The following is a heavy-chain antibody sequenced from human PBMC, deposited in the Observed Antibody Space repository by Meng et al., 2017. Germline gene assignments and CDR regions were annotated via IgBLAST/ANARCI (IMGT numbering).Heavy chain of an antibody. CDR2: IDWDDEK. CDR3: ARMWWGEVNCSSTSCYVHYYYYYGMDV. J-gene: IGHJ6*02. D-gene: IGHD2-2*01. V-gene: IGHV2-70D*14. Sequence: SGPTLVKPTQTLSLTCTFSVFSLSTIGMRVRWIRQPPGKALEWPARIDWDDEKFYSTSLKTRRTISKYTSRNQVVITMTNMDAVDTATYYCARMWWGEVNCSSTSCYVHYYYYYGMDVWGQGTTVTVSS. CDR1: VFSLSTIGMR.